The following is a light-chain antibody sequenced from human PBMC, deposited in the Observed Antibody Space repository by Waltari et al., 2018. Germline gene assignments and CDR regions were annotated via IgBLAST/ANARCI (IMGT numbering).Light chain of an antibody. V-gene: IGKV2-28*01. CDR1: QSLLHSNGYNY. J-gene: IGKJ2*01. Sequence: DILMTQSPLSLPVTPGEPASISCRSSQSLLHSNGYNYLDCYLQKPGQSPQVLIYVGSNPASGVPDRFSGSGSGTDFTLNISRVEAEDVGVYYCMQILQPARTFGQGTRLEIK. CDR3: MQILQPART. CDR2: VGS.